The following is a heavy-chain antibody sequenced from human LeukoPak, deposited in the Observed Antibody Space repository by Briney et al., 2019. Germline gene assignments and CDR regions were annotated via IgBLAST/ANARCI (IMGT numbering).Heavy chain of an antibody. D-gene: IGHD6-13*01. V-gene: IGHV4-39*07. CDR1: GGSISSSSYY. CDR3: ARGGEYSSSWYVLDWFDP. Sequence: PSETLSLTCTVSGGSISSSSYYWGWIRQPPGKGLEWIGSIYYSGSTYYNPSLKSRVTISVDTSKNQFSLKLSSVTAADTAVYYCARGGEYSSSWYVLDWFDPWGQGTLVTVSS. J-gene: IGHJ5*02. CDR2: IYYSGST.